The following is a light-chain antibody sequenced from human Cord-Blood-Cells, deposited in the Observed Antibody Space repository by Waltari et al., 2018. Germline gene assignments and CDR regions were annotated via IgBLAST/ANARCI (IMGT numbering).Light chain of an antibody. CDR1: QSVSSY. Sequence: EIVLTQSPATLSLSPGDGSTLSCRASQSVSSYLAWYQQKPGQAPRLLIYDASNRATGIPARFSGSGSGTDFTLTISSLEPEDFAVYYCQQRSNWPPTFGQGTKVEIK. J-gene: IGKJ1*01. CDR3: QQRSNWPPT. CDR2: DAS. V-gene: IGKV3-11*01.